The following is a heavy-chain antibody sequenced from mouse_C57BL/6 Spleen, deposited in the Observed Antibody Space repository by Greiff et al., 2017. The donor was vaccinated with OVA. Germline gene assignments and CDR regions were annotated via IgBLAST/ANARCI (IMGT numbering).Heavy chain of an antibody. CDR3: ARPYDGCPAGVAY. CDR2: IYPGDGDT. CDR1: GYAFSSSW. D-gene: IGHD2-3*01. J-gene: IGHJ3*01. V-gene: IGHV1-82*01. Sequence: QVQLKQSGPELVKPGASVKISCKASGYAFSSSWMNWVKQRPGKGLEWIGRIYPGDGDTNYNGKFKGKATLTADKSSSTAYMQLSSLTSEDSAVYFCARPYDGCPAGVAYWGQGTLVTVSA.